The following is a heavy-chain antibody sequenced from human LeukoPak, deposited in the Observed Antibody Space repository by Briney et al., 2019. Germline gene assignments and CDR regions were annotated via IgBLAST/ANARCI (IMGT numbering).Heavy chain of an antibody. V-gene: IGHV1-2*02. Sequence: GASVNVSCKTSGYIFTNYQMHWVRQAPAQGLEWMGWINPDSGVAHYPQNFQGRITMTRDTSISTAYMELSRLRCDEQALYYCAKASGYSSSSGCVLWGQGTLVTVPS. CDR2: INPDSGVA. CDR3: AKASGYSSSSGCVL. CDR1: GYIFTNYQ. D-gene: IGHD6-6*01. J-gene: IGHJ4*02.